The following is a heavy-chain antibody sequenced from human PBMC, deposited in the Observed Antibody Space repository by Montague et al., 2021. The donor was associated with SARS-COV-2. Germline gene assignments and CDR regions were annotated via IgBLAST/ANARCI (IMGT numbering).Heavy chain of an antibody. J-gene: IGHJ3*02. Sequence: SLRLSCSASGFPFSSYAMHWVRQAPGKGLEWVAVISYDGSNKYYADSVKGRFTISRDNSKNTLYLQMNSLRAEDTAVYYCARGGGSGSYYGAFDIWGQGTMVTVSS. CDR3: ARGGGSGSYYGAFDI. V-gene: IGHV3-30*04. CDR2: ISYDGSNK. CDR1: GFPFSSYA. D-gene: IGHD3-10*01.